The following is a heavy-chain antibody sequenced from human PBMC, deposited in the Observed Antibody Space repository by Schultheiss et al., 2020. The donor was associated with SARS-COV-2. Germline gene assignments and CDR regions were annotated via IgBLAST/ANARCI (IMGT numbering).Heavy chain of an antibody. V-gene: IGHV3-64*04. CDR1: GFTFGDYA. J-gene: IGHJ6*02. Sequence: GGSLRLSCIASGFTFGDYAMSWVRQAPGKGLEYVSAISGNGDNTYYADSVKGRFTISRDNSKNTLYLQMNSLRAEDTAVYYCARDGYSSSWNINYYYGMDVWGQGTTVTVSS. D-gene: IGHD6-13*01. CDR2: ISGNGDNT. CDR3: ARDGYSSSWNINYYYGMDV.